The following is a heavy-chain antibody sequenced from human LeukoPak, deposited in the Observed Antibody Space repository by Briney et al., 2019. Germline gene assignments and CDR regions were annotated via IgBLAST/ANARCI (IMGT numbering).Heavy chain of an antibody. CDR2: IKSKTDGGTT. J-gene: IGHJ4*02. CDR3: TTEARIVVVTATYDY. D-gene: IGHD2-21*02. Sequence: GGSLRLSCAASGFTFNNAWMSWVRQAPRKGLEWVGRIKSKTDGGTTDYAAPVKGRFTISRDDSKNTLYLQMNSLKTEDTAVYYCTTEARIVVVTATYDYWGQGTLVTVSS. CDR1: GFTFNNAW. V-gene: IGHV3-15*01.